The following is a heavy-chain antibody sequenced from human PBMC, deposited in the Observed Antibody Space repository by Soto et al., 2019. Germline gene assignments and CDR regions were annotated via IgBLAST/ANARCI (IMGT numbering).Heavy chain of an antibody. J-gene: IGHJ5*02. CDR3: ARTPNYYDSSGYEPRAWFDP. CDR1: GGSISSSSYY. D-gene: IGHD3-22*01. Sequence: QLQLQESGPGLVKPSETLSLTCTVSGGSISSSSYYWGWIRQPPGKGLEWIGSIYYSGSTYYNPSLKSRVTISVDTSKNQFSLKLSSVTAADTAVYYCARTPNYYDSSGYEPRAWFDPWGQGTLVTVSS. CDR2: IYYSGST. V-gene: IGHV4-39*01.